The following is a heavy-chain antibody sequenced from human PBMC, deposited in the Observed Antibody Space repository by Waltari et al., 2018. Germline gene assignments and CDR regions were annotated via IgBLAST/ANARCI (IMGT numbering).Heavy chain of an antibody. J-gene: IGHJ4*02. CDR3: ARRIATQRDSFDY. V-gene: IGHV4-39*01. CDR1: NVPIARSGYY. D-gene: IGHD6-6*01. Sequence: QVQLQESGPGLVKPSETLSLTCILSNVPIARSGYYWGWIRHPPGKGLEWIGNIYYTGSTYYTPSLKSRVAMSVDTSKNHFSLTLSFVTAADTAVYYCARRIATQRDSFDYWGQGIPVTVSS. CDR2: IYYTGST.